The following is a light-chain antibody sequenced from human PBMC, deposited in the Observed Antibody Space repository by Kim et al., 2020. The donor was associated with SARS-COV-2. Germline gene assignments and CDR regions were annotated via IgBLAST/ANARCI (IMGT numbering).Light chain of an antibody. Sequence: LGQTVRLTCKGDSLRSYYASWYQQKPGQAPVLVIYGKNNRPSGIPDRFSGSSSGNTASLTITGAQAEDEADYYCNSRDSSGNHVVFGGGTQLTVL. V-gene: IGLV3-19*01. CDR2: GKN. CDR1: SLRSYY. CDR3: NSRDSSGNHVV. J-gene: IGLJ2*01.